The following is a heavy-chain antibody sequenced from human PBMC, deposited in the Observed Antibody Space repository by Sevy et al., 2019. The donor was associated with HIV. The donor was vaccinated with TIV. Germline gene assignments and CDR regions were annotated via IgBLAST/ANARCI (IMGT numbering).Heavy chain of an antibody. Sequence: GGSLRLSCAASGFTFSSYAMSWVRQAPGKGLEWVSAISGSGGATYYANSVKGRFTISRDNSKNTLYLQKNSLRAEDTALYYCAQYYDTSGYYGSLDYWGQGTLVTVSS. CDR1: GFTFSSYA. CDR3: AQYYDTSGYYGSLDY. CDR2: ISGSGGAT. J-gene: IGHJ4*02. D-gene: IGHD3-22*01. V-gene: IGHV3-23*01.